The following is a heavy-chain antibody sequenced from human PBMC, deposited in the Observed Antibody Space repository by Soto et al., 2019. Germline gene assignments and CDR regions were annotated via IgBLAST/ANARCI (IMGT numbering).Heavy chain of an antibody. Sequence: QVQLQESGPGLMKPSQTLSLTCTVSGGSISGPYYWSWIRQHPGKGLEWIGYIYYSGSTYYNPSLKSRVNMSVDTSTNQFSLKLSSVTAADTAVYYCARGGGYSGFASYYFSYWGQGTLVTVSS. J-gene: IGHJ4*02. CDR2: IYYSGST. CDR3: ARGGGYSGFASYYFSY. D-gene: IGHD5-12*01. V-gene: IGHV4-31*03. CDR1: GGSISGPYY.